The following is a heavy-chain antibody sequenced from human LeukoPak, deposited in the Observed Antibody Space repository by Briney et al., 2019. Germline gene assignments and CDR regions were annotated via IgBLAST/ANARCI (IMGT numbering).Heavy chain of an antibody. CDR2: ISYDGSNK. CDR3: AKGSNYYDSSGYYY. V-gene: IGHV3-30*18. Sequence: GRSLRLSCAASGFTFSSYGMHWVRQAPGKGLERVAVISYDGSNKYYADSVKGRFTISRDSSKNTLYLQMNSLRAEDTAVYYCAKGSNYYDSSGYYYWGQGTLVTVSS. CDR1: GFTFSSYG. J-gene: IGHJ4*02. D-gene: IGHD3-22*01.